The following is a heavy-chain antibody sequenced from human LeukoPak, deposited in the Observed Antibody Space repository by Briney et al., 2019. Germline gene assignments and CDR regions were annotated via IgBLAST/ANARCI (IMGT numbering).Heavy chain of an antibody. CDR1: GFTFSNYW. V-gene: IGHV3-74*01. D-gene: IGHD1-14*01. Sequence: PGGSLRLSCAASGFTFSNYWMRWVRQVPGKGLVWVSRTNPGGSNTAYADSVKGRFTISRDNARNTLYLQMDSLRAEDTAVYYCARSNQADDYWGQGTLVTVSS. J-gene: IGHJ4*02. CDR3: ARSNQADDY. CDR2: TNPGGSNT.